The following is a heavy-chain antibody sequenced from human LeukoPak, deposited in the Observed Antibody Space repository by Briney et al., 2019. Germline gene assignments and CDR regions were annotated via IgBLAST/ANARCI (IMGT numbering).Heavy chain of an antibody. Sequence: GGSLRLSRAPSVYTLSNYDSHWVPHAPGKGPECVAALGVTGDTYYADSVKGRFTISRENAANSLYLQMRSLRAGDTALYYCTREFCGSRAACAGGHYYDFWGRGTLVTVSS. CDR3: TREFCGSRAACAGGHYYDF. D-gene: IGHD2-15*01. CDR2: LGVTGDT. V-gene: IGHV3-13*01. J-gene: IGHJ2*01. CDR1: VYTLSNYD.